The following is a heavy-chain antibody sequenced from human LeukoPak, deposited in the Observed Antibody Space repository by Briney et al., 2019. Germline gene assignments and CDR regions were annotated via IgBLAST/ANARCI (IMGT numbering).Heavy chain of an antibody. J-gene: IGHJ4*02. V-gene: IGHV1-2*06. Sequence: ASVKVSCKASGYTFTAFYMHWVRQAPGQGLEWMGRINPNSGGTKYAQKFQGRVTMTTDTSINTAYLELGRLRSDDTAVYYCARGYSSSWLDYWGQGTLVTVSS. CDR3: ARGYSSSWLDY. D-gene: IGHD6-13*01. CDR1: GYTFTAFY. CDR2: INPNSGGT.